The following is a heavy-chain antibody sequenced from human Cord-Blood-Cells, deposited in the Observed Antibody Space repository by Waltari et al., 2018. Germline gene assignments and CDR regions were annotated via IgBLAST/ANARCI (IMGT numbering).Heavy chain of an antibody. CDR2: INHSRST. CDR1: GGSFSGYY. Sequence: QVQLQQWGAGLLKPSETLSLTCAVYGGSFSGYYWSWIRQPPGKGLEWIGEINHSRSTNYNPSLKRRVTISVYTSKNQFSLKLSSVTAADTAVYYCARTLYDSSGYYSDAFDIWGQGKMVTVSS. D-gene: IGHD3-22*01. CDR3: ARTLYDSSGYYSDAFDI. J-gene: IGHJ3*02. V-gene: IGHV4-34*01.